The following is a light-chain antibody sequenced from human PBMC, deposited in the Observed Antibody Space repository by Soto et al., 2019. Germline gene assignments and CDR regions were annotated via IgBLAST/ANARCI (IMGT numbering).Light chain of an antibody. CDR3: QQYHSSPLT. V-gene: IGKV3-20*01. J-gene: IGKJ4*01. Sequence: EIVLTQSPGTLSLSPGESATRSCRASQTITNTYLAWYQQRPGQAPRLLIYGTSTRATGIPDRFSGSGSATDFTLTISRRQPEDFAVYYCQQYHSSPLTFGGGNKVEIK. CDR1: QTITNTY. CDR2: GTS.